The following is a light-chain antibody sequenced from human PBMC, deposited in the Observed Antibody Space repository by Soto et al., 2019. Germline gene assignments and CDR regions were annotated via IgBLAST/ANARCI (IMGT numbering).Light chain of an antibody. CDR2: SNN. CDR3: GTWDSGLSIGV. CDR1: SSNIGSNT. V-gene: IGLV1-44*01. Sequence: QSVLTQPPSASGTPRQRVTISCSGSSSNIGSNTVNWYQQLPGTAPKLLIYSNNQRPSGVPDRFSGSKSGTSASLAISGLQSGDEADYYCGTWDSGLSIGVFGTGTKVTVL. J-gene: IGLJ1*01.